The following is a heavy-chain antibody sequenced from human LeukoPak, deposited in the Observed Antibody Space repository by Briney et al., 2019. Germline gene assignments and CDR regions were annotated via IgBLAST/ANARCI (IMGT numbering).Heavy chain of an antibody. J-gene: IGHJ1*01. D-gene: IGHD6-13*01. CDR2: IYHSGST. Sequence: SETLSLTCTVSGGSISSGGYYWSWIRQPPGKGLEWIGYIYHSGSTYYNPSLKSRVTISVDRSKNQFSLKLSSVTAADTAVYYCARGDSSSWYGAFQHWGQGTLVTVSS. CDR1: GGSISSGGYY. V-gene: IGHV4-30-2*01. CDR3: ARGDSSSWYGAFQH.